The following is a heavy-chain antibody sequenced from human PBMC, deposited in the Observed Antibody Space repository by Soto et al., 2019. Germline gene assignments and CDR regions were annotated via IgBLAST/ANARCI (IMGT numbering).Heavy chain of an antibody. CDR2: INPNSGGT. CDR3: AREGGGLYTYGARDYYYGLDV. Sequence: QVQLVQSGAEVKKPGASVKVSCKASGYTFTDYYFHWVRQAPGQGLEWMGWINPNSGGTTYAQRFQGRVTMTRDTSISTAYMDLSGLRSDDTAVYFCAREGGGLYTYGARDYYYGLDVWGQGTTVTVSS. CDR1: GYTFTDYY. V-gene: IGHV1-2*02. D-gene: IGHD2-2*02. J-gene: IGHJ6*02.